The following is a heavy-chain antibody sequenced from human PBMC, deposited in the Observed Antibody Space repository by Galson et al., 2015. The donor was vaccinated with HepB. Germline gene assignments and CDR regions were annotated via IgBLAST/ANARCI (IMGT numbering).Heavy chain of an antibody. CDR1: GGTFNTYA. Sequence: SVKVSCKASGGTFNTYAISWVRQAPGQGLEWLGGIIPIFGTPDYAQKFQGRVTITADESTRTAHMQFSSLRSEDTAVYYCATAPRRAAPGHCGMDVCGQETTVIVSS. J-gene: IGHJ6*02. V-gene: IGHV1-69*13. CDR3: ATAPRRAAPGHCGMDV. CDR2: IIPIFGTP. D-gene: IGHD1-14*01.